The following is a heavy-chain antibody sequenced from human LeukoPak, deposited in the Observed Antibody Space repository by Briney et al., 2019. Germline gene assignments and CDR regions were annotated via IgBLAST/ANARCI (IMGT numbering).Heavy chain of an antibody. CDR2: ISSSSSYI. CDR1: GFTFSSYS. Sequence: GGSLRLSCAASGFTFSSYSMNWVRQAPGKGLEWVSSISSSSSYIYYADSVKGRFTISRDNAKNSLYLQMNSLRAEDTAVYYCVREVVSLSYFDYWGQGTLVIVSS. V-gene: IGHV3-21*04. J-gene: IGHJ4*02. CDR3: VREVVSLSYFDY. D-gene: IGHD2-8*02.